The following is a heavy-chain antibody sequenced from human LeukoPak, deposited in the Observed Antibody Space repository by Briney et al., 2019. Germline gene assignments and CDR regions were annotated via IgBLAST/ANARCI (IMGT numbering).Heavy chain of an antibody. V-gene: IGHV3-23*01. D-gene: IGHD2-2*01. CDR1: GFTFSSYA. J-gene: IGHJ4*02. Sequence: PGGSLRLSCAASGFTFSSYAMSWVRQAPGEGLEGVSTVSGSNGNTHYADSVKGRFTISRDNSKNTISLQMNSLRAEDTAVYYCAKERVYISSTSCFDYWGQGTLVTVSS. CDR2: VSGSNGNT. CDR3: AKERVYISSTSCFDY.